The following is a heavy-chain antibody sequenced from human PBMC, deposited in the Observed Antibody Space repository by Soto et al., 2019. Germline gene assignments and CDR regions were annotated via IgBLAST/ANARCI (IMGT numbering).Heavy chain of an antibody. V-gene: IGHV3-33*01. CDR1: GFSFSNYG. D-gene: IGHD1-26*01. CDR2: IWHDGNTK. J-gene: IGHJ5*02. CDR3: ARAGIVATTQLGWFDP. Sequence: QVQLVESGGGVVQPGRSLRLSCAASGFSFSNYGIHWVRQAPGKGLEWVAVIWHDGNTKRYPDSVKGRFTISRDNSKNPLYLQMNTLRVEDTAMYYCARAGIVATTQLGWFDPWGQGTLVIVSS.